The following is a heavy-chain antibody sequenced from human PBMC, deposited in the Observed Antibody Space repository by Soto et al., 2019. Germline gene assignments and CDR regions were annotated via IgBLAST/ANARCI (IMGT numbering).Heavy chain of an antibody. J-gene: IGHJ6*02. CDR3: ASEPLRSYAMDV. Sequence: QVQLQESGPGLVKPSQTLSLTCTVFGGSISSGDDYWTWIRQPPGKGLEWIGYIYYSGSTYYNPSLKSRVIISVDTSKNQFSLRLTSVTAADTAVYYCASEPLRSYAMDVWGQGTTVTVSS. CDR1: GGSISSGDDY. V-gene: IGHV4-30-4*01. CDR2: IYYSGST.